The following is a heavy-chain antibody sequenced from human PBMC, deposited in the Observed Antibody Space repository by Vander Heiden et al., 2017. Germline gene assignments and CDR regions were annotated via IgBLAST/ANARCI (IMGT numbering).Heavy chain of an antibody. CDR2: IKQDGSEK. CDR1: GFTFSNNY. CDR3: ARDPDMTKGPGFDY. J-gene: IGHJ4*02. Sequence: EVQLVESGGGLVQPGGSLRLSCAASGFTFSNNYMTWVRQAPGKGLEWVASIKQDGSEKYYVDSVKGRFTISRDNAKNSLYLQMNNLRAEDTAVYYCARDPDMTKGPGFDYWGQGTLVTVSS. V-gene: IGHV3-7*03. D-gene: IGHD4-17*01.